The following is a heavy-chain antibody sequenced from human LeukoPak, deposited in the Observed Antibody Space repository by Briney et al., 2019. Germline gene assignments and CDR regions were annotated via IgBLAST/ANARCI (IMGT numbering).Heavy chain of an antibody. Sequence: SVKVSCKASGFTFASSAVQWVRQARGQRLEWIGWIVVGSGNTDYAQKLQERVTITRDMSTSTAYMELSSLRSEDTAVYYCAAGGGCSGGSCYDRYNWFDPWGQGTLVIVSS. D-gene: IGHD2-15*01. V-gene: IGHV1-58*01. CDR1: GFTFASSA. CDR3: AAGGGCSGGSCYDRYNWFDP. J-gene: IGHJ5*02. CDR2: IVVGSGNT.